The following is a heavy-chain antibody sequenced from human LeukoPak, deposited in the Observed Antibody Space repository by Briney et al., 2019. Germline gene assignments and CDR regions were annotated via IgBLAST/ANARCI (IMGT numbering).Heavy chain of an antibody. CDR1: GYTFSRHI. D-gene: IGHD3-9*01. V-gene: IGHV1-3*01. J-gene: IGHJ4*02. CDR2: INADNADT. CDR3: ARTYYDVLTGYYFDY. Sequence: EASVKVSCTASGYTFSRHIIHWVRQAPGQSLEWMGWINADNADTKSSQKFQGRVIITRDTSATTAYMELSSLRSQDTAVYYCARTYYDVLTGYYFDYWGQGTLVTVAS.